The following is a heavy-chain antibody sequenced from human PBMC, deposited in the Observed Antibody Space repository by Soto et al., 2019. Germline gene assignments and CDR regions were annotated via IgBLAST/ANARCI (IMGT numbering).Heavy chain of an antibody. V-gene: IGHV3-30-3*01. D-gene: IGHD6-13*01. CDR3: ASGAEAGYYYYYGMDD. J-gene: IGHJ6*02. CDR1: GFTFSSYA. CDR2: ISYDGSNK. Sequence: SGGSLRLSWAASGFTFSSYAIHWVRQAPGKGLEWVAVISYDGSNKYYADSVKGRFTISRDNSKNTLYLQMNSLRAEDTAVYYSASGAEAGYYYYYGMDDWGQGTTVTVSS.